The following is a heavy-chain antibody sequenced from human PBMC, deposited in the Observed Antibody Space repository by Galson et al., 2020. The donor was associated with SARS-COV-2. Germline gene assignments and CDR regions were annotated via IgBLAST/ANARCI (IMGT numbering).Heavy chain of an antibody. Sequence: ASVKVSCKASGYTFTSYGISWVRQAPGQGLEWMGWISAYNGNTNYAQKLQGRVTMTTDTSTSTAYMELRSLRSDDTAVYYCARVQELDFWSADDAFDIWGQGTMVTVSS. V-gene: IGHV1-18*01. D-gene: IGHD3-3*01. CDR2: ISAYNGNT. J-gene: IGHJ3*02. CDR1: GYTFTSYG. CDR3: ARVQELDFWSADDAFDI.